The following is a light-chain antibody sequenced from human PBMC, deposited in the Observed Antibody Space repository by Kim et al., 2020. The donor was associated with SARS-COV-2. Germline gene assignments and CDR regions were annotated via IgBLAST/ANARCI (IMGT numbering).Light chain of an antibody. CDR3: SSYTSSSTRV. CDR2: DVS. V-gene: IGLV2-14*03. Sequence: GQSITISCTGTSSDVGGYDYVSWYQQHPGKAPKLMIYDVSNRPSGISNRFSGSKSGNTASLTISGLQAEDEADYYCSSYTSSSTRVFGGGTKLTVL. J-gene: IGLJ2*01. CDR1: SSDVGGYDY.